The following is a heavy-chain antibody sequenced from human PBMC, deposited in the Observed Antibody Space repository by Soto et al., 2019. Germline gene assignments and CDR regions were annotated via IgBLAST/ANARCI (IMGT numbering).Heavy chain of an antibody. CDR3: AKDKGRTP. J-gene: IGHJ4*02. V-gene: IGHV3-30*18. Sequence: QVQLVESGGGVVQPGRSLRLSCAASGFTFSSYGMHWVRQAPGKGLEWVAIISFDGNNKYYADSVKGRFTISRDNSKNTLYLQMNSLRAEDTAVYYCAKDKGRTPWGQGTLVTVSS. CDR1: GFTFSSYG. CDR2: ISFDGNNK.